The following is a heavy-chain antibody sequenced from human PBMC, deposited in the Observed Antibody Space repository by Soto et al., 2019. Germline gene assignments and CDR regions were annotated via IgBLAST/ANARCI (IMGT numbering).Heavy chain of an antibody. CDR3: ARAGAGAFDI. V-gene: IGHV3-20*04. CDR2: INWNGGST. CDR1: GFTIDNYG. Sequence: PGGSLRLSCAASGFTIDNYGMNWVRQGPGKGLEWVSGINWNGGSTGYADSVKGRFTISRDNAKNSLYLQMNSLRAEDTALYYCARAGAGAFDIWGQGTMVTVSS. D-gene: IGHD3-10*01. J-gene: IGHJ3*02.